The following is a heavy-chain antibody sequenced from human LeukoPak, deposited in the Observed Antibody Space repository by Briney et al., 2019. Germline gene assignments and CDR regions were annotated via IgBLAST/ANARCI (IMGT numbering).Heavy chain of an antibody. CDR2: IYYSGST. Sequence: SETLSLTCTVSSGSISNYYWSWIRQPPGKGLEWIGYIYYSGSTNYNPSLKSRVTISVDTSKNQFSLKLSSVTAADTAVYYCARHHRSYPSNYYGMDVWGQGTTVTVSS. V-gene: IGHV4-59*01. D-gene: IGHD1-26*01. CDR3: ARHHRSYPSNYYGMDV. J-gene: IGHJ6*02. CDR1: SGSISNYY.